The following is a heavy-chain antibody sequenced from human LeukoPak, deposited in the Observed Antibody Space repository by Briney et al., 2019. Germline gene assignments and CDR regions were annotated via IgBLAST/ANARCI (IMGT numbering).Heavy chain of an antibody. V-gene: IGHV6-1*01. CDR2: TYYRSKWSN. Sequence: RSQTLSLTCAISGDSVSNKDAAWNWIRQSPTRGLEWLGRTYYRSKWSNDYAVSVKSRITVNPDTSKNQFSLQLRSVTPDDTAVYYCARQSLGYVDYWGQGTLVTVSS. CDR3: ARQSLGYVDY. J-gene: IGHJ4*02. D-gene: IGHD2-15*01. CDR1: GDSVSNKDAA.